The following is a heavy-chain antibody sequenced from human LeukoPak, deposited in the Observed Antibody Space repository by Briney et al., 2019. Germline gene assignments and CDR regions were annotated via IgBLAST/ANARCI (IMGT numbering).Heavy chain of an antibody. J-gene: IGHJ6*02. D-gene: IGHD6-6*01. CDR3: AIHRRYSSSSGYYYYGMDA. V-gene: IGHV1-18*01. Sequence: GASVKVSCKASGYTFTSYGISWVRQAPGQGLEWMGWISAYNGNTNYAQKLQGRVTMTTDTSTSTAYMELRSLRSDDTAVYYCAIHRRYSSSSGYYYYGMDAWGQGTTVTVSS. CDR2: ISAYNGNT. CDR1: GYTFTSYG.